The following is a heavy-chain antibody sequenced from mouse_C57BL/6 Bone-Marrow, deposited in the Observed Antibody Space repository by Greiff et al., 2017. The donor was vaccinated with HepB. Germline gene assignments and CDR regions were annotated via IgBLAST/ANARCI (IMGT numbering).Heavy chain of an antibody. CDR2: IDPENGDT. CDR3: TTGYYFLY. V-gene: IGHV14-4*01. J-gene: IGHJ3*01. Sequence: VHVKQSGAELVRPGASVKLSCTASGFNIKDDYMHWVKQRPEQGLEWIGWIDPENGDTEYASKFQGKATITADTSSNTAYLQLSSLTSEDTAVYYCTTGYYFLYWGQGTLVTVSA. CDR1: GFNIKDDY. D-gene: IGHD1-2*01.